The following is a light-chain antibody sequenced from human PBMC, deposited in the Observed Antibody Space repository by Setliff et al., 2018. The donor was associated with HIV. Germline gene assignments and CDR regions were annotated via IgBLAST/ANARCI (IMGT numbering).Light chain of an antibody. J-gene: IGLJ2*01. V-gene: IGLV2-11*01. Sequence: QSVLTQPRSVSGSPGQSVTISCTGTSSDVGGYNYVSWYQQHPGKAPKLMIYDVNKRPSGVPGRFSGSKSGNTASLTTSGLQAEDEADYYCCSYAGSYTVFGGGTKVTVL. CDR2: DVN. CDR1: SSDVGGYNY. CDR3: CSYAGSYTV.